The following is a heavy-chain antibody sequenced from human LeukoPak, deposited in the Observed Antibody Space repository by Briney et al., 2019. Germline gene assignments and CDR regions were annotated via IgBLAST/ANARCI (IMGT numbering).Heavy chain of an antibody. CDR1: GFTFSNAW. V-gene: IGHV3-15*01. CDR2: IKSKTDGGTT. J-gene: IGHJ4*02. D-gene: IGHD3-22*01. Sequence: GGSLRLSCAASGFTFSNAWMSWVRQAPGKGLEWVGRIKSKTDGGTTDYAAPVKGRFTISRDDSKNTLYLQMNSLKTEDTAVYYCTREQPEEYYYDSSGYIDYWGQGTLVTVSS. CDR3: TREQPEEYYYDSSGYIDY.